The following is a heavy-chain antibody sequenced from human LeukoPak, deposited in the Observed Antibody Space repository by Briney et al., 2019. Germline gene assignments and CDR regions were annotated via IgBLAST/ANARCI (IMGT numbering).Heavy chain of an antibody. Sequence: SQTLSLTCTVSGGSISSGSYYWSWIRQLAGKGLEWIGRIYTSGSTNYNPSLKSRVTISVDTSKNQFSLKLSSVTAADTAVYYCARQLEDYYDSSGYYDYWGQGTLVTVSS. CDR1: GGSISSGSYY. V-gene: IGHV4-61*02. D-gene: IGHD3-22*01. CDR3: ARQLEDYYDSSGYYDY. CDR2: IYTSGST. J-gene: IGHJ4*02.